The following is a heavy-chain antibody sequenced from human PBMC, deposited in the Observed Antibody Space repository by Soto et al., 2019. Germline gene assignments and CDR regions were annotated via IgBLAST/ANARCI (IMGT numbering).Heavy chain of an antibody. CDR2: IIPIFGTA. CDR3: ARGRSPYDMVRGPSSGIDYYYGMDV. CDR1: GGTLSSYA. Sequence: ASVKVSCQASGGTLSSYAVGWVRQAHGQGLEWMGGIIPIFGTANYAQKFQGRVTITADESTSTAYMELSSLRSEDTAVYYCARGRSPYDMVRGPSSGIDYYYGMDVWGQGTTVTSP. V-gene: IGHV1-69*13. D-gene: IGHD3-10*01. J-gene: IGHJ6*02.